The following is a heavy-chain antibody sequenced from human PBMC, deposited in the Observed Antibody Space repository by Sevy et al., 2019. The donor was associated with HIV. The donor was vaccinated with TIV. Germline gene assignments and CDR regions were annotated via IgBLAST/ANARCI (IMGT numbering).Heavy chain of an antibody. CDR1: GYTFTSYG. J-gene: IGHJ3*02. CDR3: ARVITLFGVVIPQGAFDI. D-gene: IGHD3-3*01. V-gene: IGHV1-18*01. CDR2: ISAYNGNT. Sequence: ASVKVSCKASGYTFTSYGISWVRQAPGQGLEWMGWISAYNGNTNYAQKLQGRVTMTTDTSTSTAYMELRSLRSDDTAVYYCARVITLFGVVIPQGAFDIWGQGTMVTVSS.